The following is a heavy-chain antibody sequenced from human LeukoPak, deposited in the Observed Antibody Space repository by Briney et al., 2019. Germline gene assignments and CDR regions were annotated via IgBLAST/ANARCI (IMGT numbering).Heavy chain of an antibody. J-gene: IGHJ4*02. CDR3: ARGRRVAVAGTYQSLSY. CDR1: GYTFTSYG. CDR2: ISAYNGNT. V-gene: IGHV1-18*01. D-gene: IGHD6-19*01. Sequence: ASVKVSCKASGYTFTSYGISWVRQAPGQGLEWMGWISAYNGNTNYAQKLQGRVTMTTDTSTSTAYMELRSLRSDDTAVYYCARGRRVAVAGTYQSLSYWGQGTLVTVSS.